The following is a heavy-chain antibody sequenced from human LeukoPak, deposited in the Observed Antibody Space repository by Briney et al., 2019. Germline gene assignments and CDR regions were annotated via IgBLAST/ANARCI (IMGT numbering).Heavy chain of an antibody. CDR2: IYSGGST. CDR3: ARDLRLGELSLARGGWFDP. CDR1: GFTVSSNY. V-gene: IGHV3-66*01. J-gene: IGHJ5*02. D-gene: IGHD3-16*02. Sequence: GSLRLSCAASGFTVSSNYMSWVRQAPGKGLEWGSVIYSGGSTYYADSVKGRFTISRDNSKNTLYLQMNSLRAEDTAVYYCARDLRLGELSLARGGWFDPWGQGTLVTVSS.